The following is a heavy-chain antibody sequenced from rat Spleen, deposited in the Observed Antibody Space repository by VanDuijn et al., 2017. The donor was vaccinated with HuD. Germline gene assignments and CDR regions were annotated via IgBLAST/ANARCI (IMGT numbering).Heavy chain of an antibody. Sequence: EVQLVESGGGLVQPGRSMKLSCAASGLTFSHYYMAWVRQAPTKDLEWVAYISTGGGRTYYRDSVKGRFTISRDNAKSTLYLQMDSLRSEDTATYYCTTIIRVYYFDYWGQGVMVTVSS. CDR1: GLTFSHYY. J-gene: IGHJ2*01. D-gene: IGHD4-3*01. CDR3: TTIIRVYYFDY. V-gene: IGHV5-27*01. CDR2: ISTGGGRT.